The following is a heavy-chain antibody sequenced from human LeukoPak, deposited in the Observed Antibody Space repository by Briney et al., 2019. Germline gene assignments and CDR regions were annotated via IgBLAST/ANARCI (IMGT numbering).Heavy chain of an antibody. J-gene: IGHJ5*02. D-gene: IGHD3-9*01. V-gene: IGHV1-8*01. CDR3: ARGRDILTGYYQNWFDP. Sequence: GASVKVSCKASGYTFTSYDINWVRQAPGQGLEWMGWMNPNSGNTGYAQKFQGRVTMTRNTSISTAYMELSSLRSEDTAVYYCARGRDILTGYYQNWFDPWGQGTLVTVSS. CDR2: MNPNSGNT. CDR1: GYTFTSYD.